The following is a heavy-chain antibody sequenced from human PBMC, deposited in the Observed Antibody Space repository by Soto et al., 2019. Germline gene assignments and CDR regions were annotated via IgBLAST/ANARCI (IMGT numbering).Heavy chain of an antibody. V-gene: IGHV1-18*01. CDR3: ASTAVAADTYYYYGMYV. Sequence: ASVKVSCKASGYTFTSYGISWVRQAPGQGLEWMGWISAYNGNTNYAQKLQGRVTMTTDTSTSTAYMELRSLRSDDTAVYYCASTAVAADTYYYYGMYVWGKGTTVTVSS. D-gene: IGHD6-19*01. CDR1: GYTFTSYG. CDR2: ISAYNGNT. J-gene: IGHJ6*04.